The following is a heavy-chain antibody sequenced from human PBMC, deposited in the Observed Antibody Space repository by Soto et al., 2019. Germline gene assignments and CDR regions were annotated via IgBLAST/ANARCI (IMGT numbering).Heavy chain of an antibody. Sequence: VKGSLKGAGHGLSSTYMHWGRQAPGQGLEWMGIINPSGGSTSYAQKFQGRVTMTRDTSTSTVYMELSSLRSEDTAVYDCAGEKETTVTTNFDSWGQGTLVTSPQ. CDR3: AGEKETTVTTNFDS. J-gene: IGHJ4*02. D-gene: IGHD4-17*01. CDR1: GHGLSSTY. CDR2: INPSGGST. V-gene: IGHV1-46*01.